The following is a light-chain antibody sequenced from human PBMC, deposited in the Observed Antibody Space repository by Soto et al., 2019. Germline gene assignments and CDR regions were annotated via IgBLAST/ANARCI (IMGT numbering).Light chain of an antibody. Sequence: DIQMTQSPSSVSASVGDRVTITCRASQGITSWLAWYQQKPGRAPNLLIYDASSLQSGVPSRFSGRGSGTDFTLTISSLQPEDFATYYWQQTSSFPLTFVGGTKVEIK. CDR3: QQTSSFPLT. CDR2: DAS. J-gene: IGKJ4*01. V-gene: IGKV1-12*01. CDR1: QGITSW.